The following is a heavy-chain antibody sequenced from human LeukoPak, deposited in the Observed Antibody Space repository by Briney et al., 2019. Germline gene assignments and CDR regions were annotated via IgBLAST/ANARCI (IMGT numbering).Heavy chain of an antibody. CDR2: IYTSGST. J-gene: IGHJ6*03. CDR1: GGSISSGSYY. D-gene: IGHD5-12*01. Sequence: SQTLSLTCTVSGGSISSGSYYWSWIRQPAGKGLEWIVRIYTSGSTYYNPSLKSRVTISVDRSKDQFSLNPSSVTAADTALYYCARDTGYDLGYYTYYYMDVWGKGTTVTVSS. CDR3: ARDTGYDLGYYTYYYMDV. V-gene: IGHV4-61*02.